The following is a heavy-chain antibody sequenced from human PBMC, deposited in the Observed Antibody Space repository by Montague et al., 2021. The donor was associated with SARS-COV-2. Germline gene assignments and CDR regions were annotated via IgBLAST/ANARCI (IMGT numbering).Heavy chain of an antibody. J-gene: IGHJ5*02. CDR1: GGSTDNYY. Sequence: SETLSLTCTVSGGSTDNYYWSWIRQPAGKGPEWIGRIHASGINTXNPPLETRVTMSVDTSKNQFSLKLSSVTAADTAVYYCARGRFYYDSGELGSWGQGTLVTVSS. V-gene: IGHV4-4*07. CDR3: ARGRFYYDSGELGS. CDR2: IHASGIN. D-gene: IGHD3-22*01.